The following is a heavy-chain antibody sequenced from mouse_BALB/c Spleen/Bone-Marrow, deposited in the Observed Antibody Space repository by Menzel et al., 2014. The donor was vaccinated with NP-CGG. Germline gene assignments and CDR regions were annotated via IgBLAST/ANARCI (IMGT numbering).Heavy chain of an antibody. CDR1: GYSFTDCD. Sequence: VQLQQSGPELVKPGTLVKISCKASGYSFTDCDINWVKQRPGQGLEWIGWIYPGDGSTKYNEKFRGKATLTADRSSSTAYMQLSSLTSESSAVYFCARGGIGRSLDYWGQGTSVTVS. CDR2: IYPGDGST. D-gene: IGHD3-3*01. V-gene: IGHV1S56*01. CDR3: ARGGIGRSLDY. J-gene: IGHJ4*01.